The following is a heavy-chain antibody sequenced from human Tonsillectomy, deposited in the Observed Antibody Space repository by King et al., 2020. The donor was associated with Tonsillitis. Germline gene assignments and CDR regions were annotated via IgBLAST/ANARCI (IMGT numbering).Heavy chain of an antibody. CDR2: ISWNSGSI. V-gene: IGHV3-9*01. CDR3: AKDMCVSSGRPDAFDI. Sequence: VQLVESGGGLVQPGRSLRLSCAASGFTFDDYAMHWVRQAPGKGLEWVSGISWNSGSIGYADSVKGRFTISRDNAKNSLYLQMNSLRAEDTALYYCAKDMCVSSGRPDAFDIWGQGTMVTVSS. D-gene: IGHD3-22*01. CDR1: GFTFDDYA. J-gene: IGHJ3*02.